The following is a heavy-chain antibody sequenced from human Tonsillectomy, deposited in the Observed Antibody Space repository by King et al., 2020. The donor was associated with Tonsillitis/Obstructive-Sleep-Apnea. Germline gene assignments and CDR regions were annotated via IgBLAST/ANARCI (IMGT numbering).Heavy chain of an antibody. CDR1: GFTFSSYS. J-gene: IGHJ4*02. CDR3: ARDSDFDNDYDFWSSDY. D-gene: IGHD3-3*01. Sequence: VQLVESGGGLVQPGVSLRLSCAASGFTFSSYSMNWVRQAPGKGREWVSYISSSSSTIYYADSVKGRFTISRDNAKNSLYLQMNSLRDEDTAVYYCARDSDFDNDYDFWSSDYWGQGTLVTVSS. V-gene: IGHV3-48*02. CDR2: ISSSSSTI.